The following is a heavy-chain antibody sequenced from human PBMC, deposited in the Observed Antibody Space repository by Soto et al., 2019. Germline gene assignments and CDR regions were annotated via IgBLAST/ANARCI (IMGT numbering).Heavy chain of an antibody. J-gene: IGHJ5*02. CDR3: ARDEYGGKTPKWFDP. CDR1: GYTFTSYG. V-gene: IGHV1-18*01. D-gene: IGHD4-17*01. CDR2: ISAYNGNT. Sequence: ASVKVSCKASGYTFTSYGISWVRQAPGQGLEWMGWISAYNGNTNYAQKLQGRVTITTDTSTSTAYMELRSLRSEDTAVYYCARDEYGGKTPKWFDPWGQGTLVTVSS.